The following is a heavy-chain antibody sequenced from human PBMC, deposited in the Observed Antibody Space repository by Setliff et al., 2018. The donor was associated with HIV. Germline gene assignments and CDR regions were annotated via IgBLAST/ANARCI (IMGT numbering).Heavy chain of an antibody. J-gene: IGHJ4*02. CDR2: IYYSGST. Sequence: PSETLSLTCTVSGGSISSYYWSWTRQPPGKGLEWIGYIYYSGSTSYNPSLKGRVTISVETSKNQFSVRLNSVTAADTAVYYCARGSPEAYQDSGWYNWGQGTLVTVSS. V-gene: IGHV4-59*01. CDR1: GGSISSYY. CDR3: ARGSPEAYQDSGWYN. D-gene: IGHD6-19*01.